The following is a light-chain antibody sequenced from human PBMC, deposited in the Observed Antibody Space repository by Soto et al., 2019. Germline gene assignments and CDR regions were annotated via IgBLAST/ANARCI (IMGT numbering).Light chain of an antibody. Sequence: EIVMTQSPATLSVSPWERATLSCRASQSVSSNLAWYQQKPGQAPRLLIYGASTRATGIPARFSGSGSGTEFTLIINSLQPQDFATYYCQQYNTYSTFGQGTRLEIK. J-gene: IGKJ5*01. CDR1: QSVSSN. CDR3: QQYNTYST. CDR2: GAS. V-gene: IGKV3-15*01.